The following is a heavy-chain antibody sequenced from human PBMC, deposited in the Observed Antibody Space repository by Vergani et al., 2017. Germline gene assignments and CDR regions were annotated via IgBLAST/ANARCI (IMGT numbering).Heavy chain of an antibody. D-gene: IGHD5-18*01. V-gene: IGHV3-33*01. CDR2: IWYDGSNK. Sequence: QVQLVESGGGVVQPGRSLRLSCAASGFTFSSYGMHWVRQAPGKGLEWVAVIWYDGSNKYYADSVKGRFTISRDNSKNTLYLQMNSLRAEDTAVYYCASAGIQLWSWFDYWGQGTLVTVSS. CDR1: GFTFSSYG. CDR3: ASAGIQLWSWFDY. J-gene: IGHJ4*02.